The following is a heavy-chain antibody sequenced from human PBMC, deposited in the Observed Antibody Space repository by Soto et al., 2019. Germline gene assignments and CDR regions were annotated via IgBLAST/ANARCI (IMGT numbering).Heavy chain of an antibody. J-gene: IGHJ4*02. V-gene: IGHV3-30*18. D-gene: IGHD3-3*01. CDR2: TSPDGSDK. CDR1: GFTFSNYG. Sequence: QVQLVESGGGVVQVGRSLRLSCAASGFTFSNYGMHWVRQAPGKGLEWVAVTSPDGSDKYYADSVKGRFTISRDNSKNTLSLQMNSLTTEDTAVYYCAKDRRDYYFDYWGQGTLVTVSS. CDR3: AKDRRDYYFDY.